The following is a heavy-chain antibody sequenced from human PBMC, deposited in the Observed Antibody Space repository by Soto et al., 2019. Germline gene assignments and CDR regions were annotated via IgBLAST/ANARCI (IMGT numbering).Heavy chain of an antibody. V-gene: IGHV1-69*08. D-gene: IGHD2-2*01. CDR3: AREDRDPETGLVPAAIDGMDV. J-gene: IGHJ6*02. CDR1: GGTFSRYS. CDR2: IIPIFGIA. Sequence: QVQLVQSGAEVKKPGSSVKVSCKASGGTFSRYSITWVRQAPGHGLEWIGRIIPIFGIASYAQKFQGRVTIPEAESTGTAHMELGSLKSDDTAVYYCAREDRDPETGLVPAAIDGMDVWGQGTTVTVSS.